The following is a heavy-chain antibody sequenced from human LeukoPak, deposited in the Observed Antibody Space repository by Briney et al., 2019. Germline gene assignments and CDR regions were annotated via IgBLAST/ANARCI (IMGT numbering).Heavy chain of an antibody. CDR1: GFTFSSYA. CDR3: AKLKSVAGTRYFDY. D-gene: IGHD6-19*01. V-gene: IGHV3-23*01. CDR2: ISGSGGST. Sequence: PGGSLRLSCAASGFTFSSYAMSWFRQAPGKGLEWVSAISGSGGSTYYADSVKGRFTISRDNSKNTLYLQMNSLRAEDTAVYYCAKLKSVAGTRYFDYWGQGTLVTVSS. J-gene: IGHJ4*02.